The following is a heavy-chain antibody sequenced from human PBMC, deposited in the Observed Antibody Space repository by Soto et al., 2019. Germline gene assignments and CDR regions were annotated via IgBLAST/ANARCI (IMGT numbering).Heavy chain of an antibody. Sequence: ASVKVSCKTSVDTFSIYILSWGRQAPGQGLVWMGRVLPFLDVTTYSQRFQGRVTITADRSTTTAYMELSSLTFEDTAVYYCARDRKNSNWPNFDSWGPGTLVTVSS. CDR3: ARDRKNSNWPNFDS. CDR1: VDTFSIYI. CDR2: VLPFLDVT. V-gene: IGHV1-69*02. J-gene: IGHJ4*02. D-gene: IGHD6-13*01.